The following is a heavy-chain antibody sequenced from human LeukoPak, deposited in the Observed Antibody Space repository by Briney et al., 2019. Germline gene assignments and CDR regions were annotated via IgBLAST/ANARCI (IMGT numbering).Heavy chain of an antibody. Sequence: SVKVSCKASGGTFSSYAISWVRQAPGQGLEWMGRIIPILGIANYAQKFQGRVTITADKSTSTAYMELSSLRSEDTAVYYCARSFLESSGYYYSEYFQHWGQGTLVTVSS. CDR2: IIPILGIA. CDR3: ARSFLESSGYYYSEYFQH. D-gene: IGHD3-22*01. V-gene: IGHV1-69*04. CDR1: GGTFSSYA. J-gene: IGHJ1*01.